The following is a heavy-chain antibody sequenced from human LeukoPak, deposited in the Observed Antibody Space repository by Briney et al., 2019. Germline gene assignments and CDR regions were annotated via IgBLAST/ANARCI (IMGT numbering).Heavy chain of an antibody. V-gene: IGHV1-2*02. D-gene: IGHD3-16*01. CDR2: INPNSGDT. CDR3: AREAPDGGAFDI. CDR1: GYTFSDYY. Sequence: ASVKVSCKTSGYTFSDYYIHWIRQAPGQGLEWVGWINPNSGDTDYAQKFQGRVTMTRDMSTSTVYMELSSLRSEDTAVYYCAREAPDGGAFDIWGQGTMVTVSS. J-gene: IGHJ3*02.